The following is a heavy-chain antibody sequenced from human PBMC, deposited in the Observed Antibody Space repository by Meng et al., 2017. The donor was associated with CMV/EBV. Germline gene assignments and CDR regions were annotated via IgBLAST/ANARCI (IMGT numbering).Heavy chain of an antibody. D-gene: IGHD3-10*01. V-gene: IGHV4-34*01. CDR2: ISNSGGT. J-gene: IGHJ1*01. CDR1: GGSFSGSY. Sequence: GSLRLSCVVYGGSFSGSYWNWIRQSPGKGLEWIGEISNSGGTYYNPSLETRVAISIDTSKKQFSLKLNSVTAADSAVYYCATRSISYRAEYYLQWGQGTLVTVSS. CDR3: ATRSISYRAEYYLQ.